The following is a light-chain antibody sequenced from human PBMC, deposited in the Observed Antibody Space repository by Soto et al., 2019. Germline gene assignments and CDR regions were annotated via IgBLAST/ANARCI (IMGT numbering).Light chain of an antibody. J-gene: IGKJ1*01. CDR2: KAS. CDR3: QHYNTYPWT. Sequence: DIQMTQSPSILSASVGDRVTITCRAIQSISSWLAWYQQKPGKAPNLLIHKASHLESGVPSRFSGSGSGTEFTLTISRLQPGDFETSYCQHYNTYPWTFGQGTKVEIK. V-gene: IGKV1-5*03. CDR1: QSISSW.